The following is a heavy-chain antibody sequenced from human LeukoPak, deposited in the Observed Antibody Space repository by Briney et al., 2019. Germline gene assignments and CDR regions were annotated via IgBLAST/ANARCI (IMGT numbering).Heavy chain of an antibody. D-gene: IGHD3-3*01. CDR1: GFTFDDYV. V-gene: IGHV3-43*02. CDR2: ISGNGGST. Sequence: PGGSLRLSCAASGFTFDDYVMHWVRQAPGKGLEWVSLISGNGGSTYYADSVKSRFTISRDNSKNSLYLQMNSLRTEDTALYYCIKDIGVIIPQNWFDPWGQGTLVTVSS. CDR3: IKDIGVIIPQNWFDP. J-gene: IGHJ5*02.